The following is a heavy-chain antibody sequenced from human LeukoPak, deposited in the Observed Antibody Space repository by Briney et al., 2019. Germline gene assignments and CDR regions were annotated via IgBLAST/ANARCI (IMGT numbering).Heavy chain of an antibody. CDR1: GYTFTNYG. D-gene: IGHD6-19*01. J-gene: IGHJ4*02. Sequence: ASVKVSCKASGYTFTNYGFSWVRQAPGQGLEWMGWISAYNGNTNYTQKLQGRVTMTTDTSTSTAYMELRSLRSDDTALYYCASGVMSGWQYDNYFDYWGQGTLVTVSS. CDR3: ASGVMSGWQYDNYFDY. V-gene: IGHV1-18*01. CDR2: ISAYNGNT.